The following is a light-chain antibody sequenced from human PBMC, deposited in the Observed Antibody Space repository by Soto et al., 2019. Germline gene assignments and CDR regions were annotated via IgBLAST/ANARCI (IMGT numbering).Light chain of an antibody. J-gene: IGKJ5*01. CDR1: QSVSSN. Sequence: EIVMTQSPATLSVSPGERATLSCRASQSVSSNLAWYQQKPGQAPRLPIYGAFTRATGIPAMFSGSGSGTEFTLTISSLQSEDFAVYYCKQYNSWPRSITFGRGTRLEIK. V-gene: IGKV3-15*01. CDR2: GAF. CDR3: KQYNSWPRSIT.